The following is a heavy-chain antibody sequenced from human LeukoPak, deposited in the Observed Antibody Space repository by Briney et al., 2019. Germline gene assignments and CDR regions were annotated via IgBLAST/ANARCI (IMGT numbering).Heavy chain of an antibody. CDR2: IYYSGST. CDR1: GGSISSGGYD. D-gene: IGHD3-22*01. J-gene: IGHJ6*02. Sequence: TSETLSRTCTVSGGSISSGGYDWRWIRQHPGKGLEWIGYIYYSGSTYYNPSPKSRVTISVDTSKNQFSLKLSSVTAADTAVYYCARVTRVTMIVAVITGLAMDVWGQGTTVIVSS. CDR3: ARVTRVTMIVAVITGLAMDV. V-gene: IGHV4-31*03.